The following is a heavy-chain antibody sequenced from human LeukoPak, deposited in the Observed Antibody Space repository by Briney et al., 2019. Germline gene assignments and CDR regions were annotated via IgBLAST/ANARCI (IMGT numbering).Heavy chain of an antibody. CDR2: ISSNGGST. J-gene: IGHJ4*02. CDR3: ARGPLSGYYFDY. CDR1: GFTFSSYA. V-gene: IGHV3-64*01. D-gene: IGHD5-12*01. Sequence: PGGSLRLSCAASGFTFSSYAMHWVRQAPGKGLEYVSAISSNGGSTYYANSAKGRFTISRDNSKNTLYLQMGSLRAEDMAVYYCARGPLSGYYFDYWGQGTLVTVSS.